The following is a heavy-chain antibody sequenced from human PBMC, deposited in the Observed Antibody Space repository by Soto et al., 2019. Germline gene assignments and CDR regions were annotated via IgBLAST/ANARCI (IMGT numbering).Heavy chain of an antibody. V-gene: IGHV5-10-1*01. Sequence: GESLRISCKASGYSFSSYWIGWVRQMPGKGLEWMGRIDPSDSYTNYSPSFQGHVTISADKSISTAYLQWSSLKASDTAMYYCATLTTVTTSPPFDYWGQGTLVTVSS. D-gene: IGHD4-17*01. J-gene: IGHJ4*02. CDR1: GYSFSSYW. CDR3: ATLTTVTTSPPFDY. CDR2: IDPSDSYT.